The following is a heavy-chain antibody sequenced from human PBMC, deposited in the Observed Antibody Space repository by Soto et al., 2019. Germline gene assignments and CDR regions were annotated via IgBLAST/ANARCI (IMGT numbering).Heavy chain of an antibody. CDR1: GFPLSDYW. J-gene: IGHJ4*02. V-gene: IGHV3-74*01. D-gene: IGHD5-12*01. Sequence: EEQLGESGGGLVQPGGSLRLSCAASGFPLSDYWMHWVRQAPGKGLVWVSRIRGDGSITTYADSVKGRFTISRDNAKNTPYLQINSLRAEATAVYYCTRDFRNLGYAVWGQGTLVTVSS. CDR3: TRDFRNLGYAV. CDR2: IRGDGSIT.